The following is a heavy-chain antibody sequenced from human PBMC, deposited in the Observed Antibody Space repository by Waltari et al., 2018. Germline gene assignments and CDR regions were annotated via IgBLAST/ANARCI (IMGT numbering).Heavy chain of an antibody. CDR3: ARGAPRD. CDR2: IYSGGTT. V-gene: IGHV3-53*01. J-gene: IGHJ4*02. CDR1: GFPVSNNY. Sequence: EVQLVESGGGLMQPGGSLRLSCDASGFPVSNNYMSWVRQAPGKGLEWVSVIYSGGTTHYADSVKGRFTISRDNSKNTLYLQMNSLRAEDTAVYYCARGAPRDWGQGTLVTVSS.